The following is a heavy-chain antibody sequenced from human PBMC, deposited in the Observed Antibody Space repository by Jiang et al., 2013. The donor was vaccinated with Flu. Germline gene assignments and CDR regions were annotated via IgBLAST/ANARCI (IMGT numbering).Heavy chain of an antibody. CDR1: GGSISSYF. Sequence: GSGLVKPSETLSLTCVVSGGSISSYFWSWIRQPAGKGLEWIGRIYSSGSTNYNPSLKSRVTMSVDTSKNQFSLKLSSVTAADTAVYYCARDLGLSASYYYYGMDVWGQGTTVTVSS. J-gene: IGHJ6*02. CDR3: ARDLGLSASYYYYGMDV. V-gene: IGHV4-4*07. CDR2: IYSSGST. D-gene: IGHD1-26*01.